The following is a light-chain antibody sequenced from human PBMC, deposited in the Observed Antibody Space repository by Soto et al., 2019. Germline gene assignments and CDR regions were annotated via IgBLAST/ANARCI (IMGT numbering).Light chain of an antibody. V-gene: IGLV1-47*01. CDR2: RSD. CDR1: SSNLGGNH. Sequence: QAVLTQPPSTSGTPGQRVTISCSGSSSNLGGNHVYWYQQFPGMAPKLLMYRSDQRPTGVPDRFSGSKSGTSASLAISGLRSDDEADYYCSARDDSLSGVVFGGGTQLTV. J-gene: IGLJ2*01. CDR3: SARDDSLSGVV.